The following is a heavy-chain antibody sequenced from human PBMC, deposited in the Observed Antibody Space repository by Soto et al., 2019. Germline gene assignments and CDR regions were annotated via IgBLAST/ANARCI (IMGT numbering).Heavy chain of an antibody. CDR3: ARGYCSNGVCYRYIDL. Sequence: LRLSCAASGFTFSDHYMDWVRQAPGKGLEWVGRTRNKANSYTTEYAASVKGRFTISRDDSKNSLYLQLNSLKTEDTAVYYCARGYCSNGVCYRYIDLWGRGTLVTVSS. J-gene: IGHJ2*01. CDR1: GFTFSDHY. D-gene: IGHD2-8*01. V-gene: IGHV3-72*01. CDR2: TRNKANSYTT.